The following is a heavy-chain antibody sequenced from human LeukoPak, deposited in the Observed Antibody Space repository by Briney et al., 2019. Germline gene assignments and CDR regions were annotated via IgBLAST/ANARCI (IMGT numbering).Heavy chain of an antibody. CDR3: ARDQVPAAIGRYNWFDP. CDR1: GGSISSYY. CDR2: IYYSGST. Sequence: SETLSLTCTVSGGSISSYYWSWIRQPPGKGLEWIGYIYYSGSTNYNPSLKSRVTISVDTSKNQFSLKLSSVTAADTAVYYCARDQVPAAIGRYNWFDPWGQGTLVTVSS. V-gene: IGHV4-59*01. D-gene: IGHD2-2*01. J-gene: IGHJ5*02.